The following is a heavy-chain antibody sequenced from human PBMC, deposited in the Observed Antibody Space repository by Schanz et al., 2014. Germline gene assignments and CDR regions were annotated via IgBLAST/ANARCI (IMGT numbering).Heavy chain of an antibody. CDR2: ISYDGSNK. CDR1: GFTFSSYG. Sequence: QVQLVEPGGGVVQPGRSLRLSCAASGFTFSSYGMHWVRQSPGKGLEWVALISYDGSNKYYADSVKGRFTISRDNSMNTVYLQMNSLRSDDAAVYYCARAQGVIRLYYGVDVWGQGTTVTVSS. D-gene: IGHD3-10*01. J-gene: IGHJ6*02. V-gene: IGHV3-30*03. CDR3: ARAQGVIRLYYGVDV.